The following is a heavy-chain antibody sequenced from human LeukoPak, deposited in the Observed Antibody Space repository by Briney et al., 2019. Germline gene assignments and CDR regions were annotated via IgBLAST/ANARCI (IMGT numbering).Heavy chain of an antibody. CDR1: GYTFAGYY. CDR3: ARAGRGYSYGSFDS. J-gene: IGHJ4*02. D-gene: IGHD5-18*01. V-gene: IGHV1-2*06. CDR2: INPNSGGT. Sequence: ASVKVSCKASGYTFAGYYMHWVRQAPGQGLEWMGRINPNSGGTNYAQKFQGRVTMTRDTSISTAYMELSGLRSDDTAVYYCARAGRGYSYGSFDSWGQGTLVTVSS.